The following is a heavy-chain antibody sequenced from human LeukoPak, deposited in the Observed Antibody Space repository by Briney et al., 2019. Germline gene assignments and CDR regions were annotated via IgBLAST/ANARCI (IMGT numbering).Heavy chain of an antibody. CDR2: IWYDGSNK. J-gene: IGHJ4*02. V-gene: IGHV3-33*01. CDR3: ARRKDYFDY. Sequence: GGSLRLSCAASGFTFSSYGMHWVRQAPGKVLEWVAVIWYDGSNKYYADTVKGRFTISRDNSKNTLYLQMNSLRAEDTAVYYCARRKDYFDYWGQGTLVTVSS. CDR1: GFTFSSYG.